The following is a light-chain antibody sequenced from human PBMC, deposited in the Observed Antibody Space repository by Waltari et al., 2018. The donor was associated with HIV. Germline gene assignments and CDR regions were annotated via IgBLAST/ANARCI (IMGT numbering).Light chain of an antibody. CDR3: QSSDTSGTY. V-gene: IGLV3-25*03. CDR2: KDT. Sequence: FELTQPPSMSVSPGQTAGITCSGHPLPQLFAYWFQQKSGQAPVLLIFKDTERQTGIPARFSGSSSGTVATLTISGVRAEDEADYYCQSSDTSGTYFGGGTKLTVL. CDR1: PLPQLF. J-gene: IGLJ2*01.